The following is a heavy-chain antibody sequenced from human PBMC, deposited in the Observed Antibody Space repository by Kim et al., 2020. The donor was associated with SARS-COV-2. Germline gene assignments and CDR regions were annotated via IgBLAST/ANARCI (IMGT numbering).Heavy chain of an antibody. CDR2: ISYDGSNK. Sequence: GGSLRLSCAASGFTFSSYGMHWVRQAPGKGLEWVAVISYDGSNKYYADSVKGRFTISRDNSKNTLYLQMNSLRAEDTAVYYCAKVLGGTVAGPGWFDPWGQGTLVTVSS. V-gene: IGHV3-30*18. D-gene: IGHD6-19*01. J-gene: IGHJ5*02. CDR3: AKVLGGTVAGPGWFDP. CDR1: GFTFSSYG.